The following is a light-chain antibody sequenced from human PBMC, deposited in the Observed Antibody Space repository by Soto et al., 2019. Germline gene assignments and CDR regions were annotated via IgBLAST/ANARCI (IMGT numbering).Light chain of an antibody. CDR3: ATWDSSLNVVL. CDR2: DDD. J-gene: IGLJ2*01. Sequence: QSVLTQPPSVSAAPGEKVTISCSGSTSNIGSHYVSWYQQFPRTAPKLLIYDDDRRPSGMPDRFSGSKSGTSATLGITGLQTGDEADYYCATWDSSLNVVLFGGGTKLTVL. CDR1: TSNIGSHY. V-gene: IGLV1-51*01.